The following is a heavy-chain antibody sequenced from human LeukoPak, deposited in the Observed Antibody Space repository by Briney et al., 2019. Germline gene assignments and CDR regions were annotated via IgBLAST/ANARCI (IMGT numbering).Heavy chain of an antibody. CDR3: ASRRDGYNYGNYYFDY. CDR2: INPSGGST. CDR1: GYTFTSYY. Sequence: GASVKVSCKASGYTFTSYYMHWVRQAPGQGLEWMGIINPSGGSTSYAQKFQGRVTMTRDTSTSTAYMELSSLRSDDTAVYYCASRRDGYNYGNYYFDYWGQGTLVTVSS. V-gene: IGHV1-46*01. D-gene: IGHD5-24*01. J-gene: IGHJ4*02.